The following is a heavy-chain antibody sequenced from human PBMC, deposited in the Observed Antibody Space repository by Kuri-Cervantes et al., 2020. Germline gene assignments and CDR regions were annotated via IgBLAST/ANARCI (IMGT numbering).Heavy chain of an antibody. D-gene: IGHD5-12*01. Sequence: ESLKISCPVSGGSVSSGSYYWSWIRQPPGKGLEWIGYIYYSGSTNYNPSLKSRVTISVDTSKNQFSLKLSSVTAADTAVYYCARESRYAPRAADYWGQGTLVTVSS. CDR1: GGSVSSGSYY. CDR3: ARESRYAPRAADY. J-gene: IGHJ4*02. CDR2: IYYSGST. V-gene: IGHV4-61*01.